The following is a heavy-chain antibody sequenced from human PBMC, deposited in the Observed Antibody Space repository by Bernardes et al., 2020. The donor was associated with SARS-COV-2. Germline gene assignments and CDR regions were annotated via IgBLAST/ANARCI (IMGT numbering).Heavy chain of an antibody. CDR3: ARGFVFPEYSGYDYWFDP. CDR2: MNPNTGHT. D-gene: IGHD5-12*01. J-gene: IGHJ5*02. CDR1: GYTFTSYD. Sequence: ASVKVSCKASGYTFTSYDINWVRQATGQGLEWMGWMNPNTGHTGFAQKFQGRVTMTRNTSTNTAYMELGSLRSEDTAVYFCARGFVFPEYSGYDYWFDPWGQGTLVTVSS. V-gene: IGHV1-8*01.